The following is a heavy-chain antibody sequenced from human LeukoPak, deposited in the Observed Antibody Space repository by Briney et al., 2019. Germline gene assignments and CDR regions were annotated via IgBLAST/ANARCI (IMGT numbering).Heavy chain of an antibody. J-gene: IGHJ4*02. V-gene: IGHV3-30-3*01. CDR1: GFTFSNSA. Sequence: GGSLRLSCAASGFTFSNSAIHWVRQAPGKGLEWVAVISFDGTNKYYADSVKGRFTISRENSKNTVYVQMGSRRGDDSGVYYCAAGSSVDCSRTSCPPTDYWGEGTLVTVSS. CDR2: ISFDGTNK. D-gene: IGHD2-2*01. CDR3: AAGSSVDCSRTSCPPTDY.